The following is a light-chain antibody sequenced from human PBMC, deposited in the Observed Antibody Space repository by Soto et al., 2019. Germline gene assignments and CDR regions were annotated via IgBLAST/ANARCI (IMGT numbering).Light chain of an antibody. CDR1: SSDVGGYNY. V-gene: IGLV2-14*01. CDR2: DVS. J-gene: IGLJ1*01. Sequence: QSVLTQPASVPGSPGQSITISCTGTSSDVGGYNYVSWYQKHPGKAPKLMIYDVSNRPSGVSNRFSGSKSGNTASLTISGLQAEDEADYYCSSYTSSSTPYVFGTGTKVTVL. CDR3: SSYTSSSTPYV.